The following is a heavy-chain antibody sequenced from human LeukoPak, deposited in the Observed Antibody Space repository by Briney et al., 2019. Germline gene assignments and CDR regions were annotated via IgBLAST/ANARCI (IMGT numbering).Heavy chain of an antibody. CDR1: GYSFINYY. D-gene: IGHD3-10*01. CDR3: VPSAGASYFDY. CDR2: INPRSGDT. J-gene: IGHJ4*02. Sequence: GASVKVSCKTSGYSFINYYMHWVRQAPGQGPEWMGRINPRSGDTNYAQKFQGRVTMTRDTSISTAYMELNRLRSDDTAVYFCVPSAGASYFDYWGQGTLVTVSS. V-gene: IGHV1-2*02.